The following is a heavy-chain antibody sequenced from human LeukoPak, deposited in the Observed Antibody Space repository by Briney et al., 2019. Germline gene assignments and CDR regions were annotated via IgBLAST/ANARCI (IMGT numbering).Heavy chain of an antibody. CDR2: MNPNSGNT. V-gene: IGHV1-8*01. CDR3: ARAPPRRGYSGYDSYY. D-gene: IGHD5-12*01. J-gene: IGHJ4*02. CDR1: GYTFTSYD. Sequence: GASVKVSCKASGYTFTSYDINWVRQATGQGLEWMGWMNPNSGNTGYAQKFQGRAAMTRNTSISTAYMELSSLRSEDTAVYYCARAPPRRGYSGYDSYYWGQGTLVTVSS.